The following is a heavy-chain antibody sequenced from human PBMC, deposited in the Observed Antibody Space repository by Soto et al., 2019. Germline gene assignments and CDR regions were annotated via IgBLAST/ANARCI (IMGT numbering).Heavy chain of an antibody. J-gene: IGHJ5*02. V-gene: IGHV4-34*01. Sequence: QVQLQQWGAGLLKPSETLSLTCAVYGGSFSGYYWSWIRQPPGKGLEWIGEINHSGSPNYNPSLKSRFTISVDTSKNQFSLKLSSVTAADTAVYDCARVNRIVVVVAATVRHNWFDPWGQGTLVTVSS. CDR1: GGSFSGYY. CDR2: INHSGSP. CDR3: ARVNRIVVVVAATVRHNWFDP. D-gene: IGHD2-15*01.